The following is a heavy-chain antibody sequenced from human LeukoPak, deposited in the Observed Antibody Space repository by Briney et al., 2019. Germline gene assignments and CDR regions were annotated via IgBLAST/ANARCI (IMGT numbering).Heavy chain of an antibody. Sequence: PGGSLRLSCAASGFSVNNNYMSWVRQAPGKGLEWVSFISSDLTTYYADSVKGRFTISRDNSKNSLYLQMNSLRAEDTALYYCAKTPLQWELHYYFDYWGQGTLVTVSS. D-gene: IGHD1-26*01. J-gene: IGHJ4*02. CDR3: AKTPLQWELHYYFDY. CDR1: GFSVNNNY. CDR2: ISSDLTT. V-gene: IGHV3-53*05.